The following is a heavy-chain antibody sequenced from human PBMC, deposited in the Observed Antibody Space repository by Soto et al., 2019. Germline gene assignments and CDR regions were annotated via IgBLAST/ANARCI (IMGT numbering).Heavy chain of an antibody. D-gene: IGHD5-18*01. CDR1: GFTFSSYW. Sequence: EVPLVESGGGLVQPGGSLRLSCAASGFTFSSYWMLWVRQAPGKGLVWVSRINSDGSTTSYADSVKGRFTISRDNAKNTLYLQMNSLRAEDTAVYYCARVNPGYSYVNYWGQGTLVTVSS. CDR2: INSDGSTT. V-gene: IGHV3-74*01. J-gene: IGHJ4*02. CDR3: ARVNPGYSYVNY.